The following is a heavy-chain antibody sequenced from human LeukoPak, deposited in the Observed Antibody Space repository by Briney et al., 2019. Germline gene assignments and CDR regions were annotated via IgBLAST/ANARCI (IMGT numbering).Heavy chain of an antibody. CDR1: GFTFSSNY. CDR3: ARAIRQQLAHDAFDI. V-gene: IGHV3-53*01. Sequence: GGSLRLSCAASGFTFSSNYMSWVRQAPGKGLEWVSVIYSGGSTYYADSVKGRFTISRDNSKNTLYLQMNSLRAEDTAVYYCARAIRQQLAHDAFDIWGQGTMVTVSS. J-gene: IGHJ3*02. CDR2: IYSGGST. D-gene: IGHD6-13*01.